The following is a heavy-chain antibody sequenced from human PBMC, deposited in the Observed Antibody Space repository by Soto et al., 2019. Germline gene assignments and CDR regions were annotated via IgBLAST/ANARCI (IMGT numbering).Heavy chain of an antibody. J-gene: IGHJ5*02. CDR3: AKDKEAMVMYWFDP. D-gene: IGHD5-18*01. V-gene: IGHV3-23*01. CDR2: ISGSGVST. Sequence: PGGSLRLSCAVSGFTFSNYAMGWVRQAPGKGLEWVSAISGSGVSTYNADSVKGRFTISRDNFNNTLYLQMNSLRAEDTAVYYCAKDKEAMVMYWFDPWGQGTLVTVSS. CDR1: GFTFSNYA.